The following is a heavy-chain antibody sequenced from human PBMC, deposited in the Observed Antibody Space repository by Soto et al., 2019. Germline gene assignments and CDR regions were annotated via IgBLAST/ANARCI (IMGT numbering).Heavy chain of an antibody. V-gene: IGHV4-59*01. Sequence: PSETLCLPCTVSGGSISSYYWSWIRQPPGKGLEWIGYIYYSGSTNYNPSLKSRVTISVDTSKNQFSLKLSSVTAADTAVYYCARASGCSGGNCAFDPWGQGTLVTVSS. J-gene: IGHJ5*02. CDR1: GGSISSYY. D-gene: IGHD2-15*01. CDR2: IYYSGST. CDR3: ARASGCSGGNCAFDP.